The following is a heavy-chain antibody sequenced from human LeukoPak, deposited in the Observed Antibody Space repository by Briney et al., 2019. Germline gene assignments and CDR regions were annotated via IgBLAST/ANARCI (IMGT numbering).Heavy chain of an antibody. V-gene: IGHV1-69*02. CDR1: GDTFTSYT. Sequence: SVKVSCKASGDTFTSYTISWVRQAPGQGLEWMGRIIPILGIANYAQKFQGRVTITADKSTSTAYMGLSSLRSEDTAVYYCARLESSLVGATPGYWGQGTLVTVSS. CDR2: IIPILGIA. D-gene: IGHD1-26*01. CDR3: ARLESSLVGATPGY. J-gene: IGHJ4*02.